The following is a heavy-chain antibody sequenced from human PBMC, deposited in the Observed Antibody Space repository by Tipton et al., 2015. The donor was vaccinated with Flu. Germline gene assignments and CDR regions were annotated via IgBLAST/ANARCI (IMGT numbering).Heavy chain of an antibody. CDR1: GFTFGGFW. CDR3: ARGRSMGV. Sequence: AVSGFTFGGFWMTWVRQAPVKGLEWVASINEDGSDKYYVDSVKGRFTISRDNARNSLFLQMNSLRAEDTTVYYCARGRSMGVWGQGTTVTVSS. CDR2: INEDGSDK. J-gene: IGHJ6*02. V-gene: IGHV3-7*01.